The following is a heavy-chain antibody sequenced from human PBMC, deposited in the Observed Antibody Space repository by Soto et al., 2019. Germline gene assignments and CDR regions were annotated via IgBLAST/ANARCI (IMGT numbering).Heavy chain of an antibody. CDR3: ARDSVYDNSGYYWLPWFDP. J-gene: IGHJ5*02. D-gene: IGHD3-22*01. CDR2: IIPIFGTA. CDR1: GGTFSSYA. V-gene: IGHV1-69*01. Sequence: QVQLVQSGAEVKKPGSSVKVSCKASGGTFSSYAISWVRQAPGQGLEWMGGIIPIFGTANYAQKFQGRVTITANESTSTAYMELSSLRSEDTAVYYCARDSVYDNSGYYWLPWFDPWGQGTLVTVSS.